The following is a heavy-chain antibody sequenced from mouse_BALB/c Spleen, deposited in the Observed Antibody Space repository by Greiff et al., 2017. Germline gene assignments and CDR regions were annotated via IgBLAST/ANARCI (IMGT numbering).Heavy chain of an antibody. CDR1: GYTFTDYW. Sequence: VQLQQPGAELVMPGASVKMSCKASGYTFTDYWMHWVKQRPGQGLEWIGAIDTSDSYTSYNQKFKGKATLTVDESSSTAYMQLSSLTSEDSAVYYCARLPYDYGAWFAYWGQGTLVTVAA. CDR3: ARLPYDYGAWFAY. D-gene: IGHD2-4*01. CDR2: IDTSDSYT. V-gene: IGHV1-69*01. J-gene: IGHJ3*01.